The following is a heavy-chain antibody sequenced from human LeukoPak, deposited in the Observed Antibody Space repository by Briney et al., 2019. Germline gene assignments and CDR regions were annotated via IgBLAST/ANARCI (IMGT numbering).Heavy chain of an antibody. CDR2: IKQDGSEK. CDR1: GFTFSSYW. V-gene: IGHV3-7*01. J-gene: IGHJ4*02. D-gene: IGHD3-3*01. Sequence: PWGSLRLSCAASGFTFSSYWMSWVRQAPGKGLEWVANIKQDGSEKYYVDSVKGRFTISRDNAKNSLYLQMNSLRAEDTAVYYCARVQASYYDFWSGYYYFDYWGQGTLVTVSS. CDR3: ARVQASYYDFWSGYYYFDY.